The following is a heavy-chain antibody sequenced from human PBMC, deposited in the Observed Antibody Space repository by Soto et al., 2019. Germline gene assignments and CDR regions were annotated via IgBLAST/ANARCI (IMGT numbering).Heavy chain of an antibody. J-gene: IGHJ6*02. V-gene: IGHV5-10-1*01. D-gene: IGHD2-15*01. CDR2: IDPSDSYT. CDR1: GYSFTSYW. CDR3: ARQVVVAAARGGYYYYGMDV. Sequence: GESLKISCRGSGYSFTSYWISWVRQMPEKGLEWMGRIDPSDSYTNYSPSFQGHVTISADKSISTAYLQWSSLKASDTAMYYCARQVVVAAARGGYYYYGMDVWGQGTTVTVSS.